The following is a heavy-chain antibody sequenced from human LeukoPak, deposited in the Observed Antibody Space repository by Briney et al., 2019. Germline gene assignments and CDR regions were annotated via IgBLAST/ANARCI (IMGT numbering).Heavy chain of an antibody. CDR1: GGSFSGYY. Sequence: PSETLSLTCAVYGGSFSGYYWSWIRQPPGKGLEWIGEINHSGSTNYNPSLKSRVTISVDTSKNQFSLKLSSVTAADTAVYYCARLSRGNFYDFWSGYYRHFDYWGQGTLVTVSS. V-gene: IGHV4-34*01. CDR2: INHSGST. J-gene: IGHJ4*02. D-gene: IGHD3-3*01. CDR3: ARLSRGNFYDFWSGYYRHFDY.